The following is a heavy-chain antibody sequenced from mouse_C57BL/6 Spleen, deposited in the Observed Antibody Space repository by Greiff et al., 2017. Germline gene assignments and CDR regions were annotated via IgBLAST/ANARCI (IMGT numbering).Heavy chain of an antibody. CDR3: ARQGSTNYWYFDV. J-gene: IGHJ1*03. CDR1: GFTFSSYA. D-gene: IGHD2-14*01. Sequence: EVQGVESGGGLVKPGGSLKLSCAASGFTFSSYAMSWVRQTPEKRLEWVATISSGGSYTYYPDSVKGRFTISRDNAKNTLYLQMSSLKSEDTAMYYCARQGSTNYWYFDVWGTGTTVTVSS. V-gene: IGHV5-6*01. CDR2: ISSGGSYT.